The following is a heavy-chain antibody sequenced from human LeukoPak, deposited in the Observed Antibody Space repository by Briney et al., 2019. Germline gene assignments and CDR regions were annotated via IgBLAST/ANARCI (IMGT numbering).Heavy chain of an antibody. V-gene: IGHV6-1*01. CDR3: ARSPSPYSSGWYFDY. CDR2: TYQRSKWYN. D-gene: IGHD6-19*01. J-gene: IGHJ4*02. CDR1: GDSVSINSAA. Sequence: SQTLSLTCAISGDSVSINSAAWNWIRQSPSRGLEWLVRTYQRSKWYNDYAVSVKSRITINPDISKNQFSLQLNSVTPEDTAVYYCARSPSPYSSGWYFDYWGQGTLVTVSS.